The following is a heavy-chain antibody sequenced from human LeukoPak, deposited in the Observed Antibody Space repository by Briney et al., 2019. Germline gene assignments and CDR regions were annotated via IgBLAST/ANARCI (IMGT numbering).Heavy chain of an antibody. CDR3: ARPRRYGDYGYFDL. V-gene: IGHV4-4*07. D-gene: IGHD4-17*01. J-gene: IGHJ2*01. CDR1: GGSISSYY. Sequence: SETLSLTCTVSGGSISSYYWSWIRQPAGKGLEWIGRIYTSGSTNYNPSLKSRATMSVDTSKNQFSLKLSSVTAADTAVYYCARPRRYGDYGYFDLWGRGTLVTVSS. CDR2: IYTSGST.